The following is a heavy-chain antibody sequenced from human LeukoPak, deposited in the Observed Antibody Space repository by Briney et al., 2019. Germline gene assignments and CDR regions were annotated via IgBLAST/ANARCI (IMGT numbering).Heavy chain of an antibody. V-gene: IGHV3-21*01. CDR3: ARDNQWLEKRTLIDY. D-gene: IGHD6-19*01. Sequence: PGGSLRLSCAASGFTFSSYSMNWVRQAPGKGLEWVSSISSSSSYIYYADSVKGRFTISRDNAKNSLYLQMNSLRAEDTAVYYCARDNQWLEKRTLIDYWGQGTLVTVFS. CDR1: GFTFSSYS. CDR2: ISSSSSYI. J-gene: IGHJ4*02.